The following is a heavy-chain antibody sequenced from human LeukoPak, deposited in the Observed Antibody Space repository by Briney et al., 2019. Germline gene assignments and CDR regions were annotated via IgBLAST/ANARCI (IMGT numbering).Heavy chain of an antibody. D-gene: IGHD2-2*01. CDR1: GFTFSSYG. J-gene: IGHJ4*02. V-gene: IGHV3-30*18. CDR3: AKERYCSSPSCWNFDS. CDR2: ISNDGSNK. Sequence: GRSLRLSCAASGFTFSSYGMHWVRQAPGKGLEWVAVISNDGSNKNYADSVKDRFTISRDNSKNTLYLQMNSLRDEDTAVYYCAKERYCSSPSCWNFDSWGQGTLVTVSS.